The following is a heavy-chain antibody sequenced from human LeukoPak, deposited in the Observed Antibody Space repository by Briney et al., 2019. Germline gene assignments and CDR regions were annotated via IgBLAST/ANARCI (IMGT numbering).Heavy chain of an antibody. Sequence: PGGSLRLSCAASGFTFSSYAMHWVRQAPGKGLEYVSAISSNGGSTYYANSVKGRFIISRDNSKNTLYLQMGSLRAEDMAVYYCAVGLRLGELLPQEAEYYFDYWGQGTLVTVSS. V-gene: IGHV3-64*01. D-gene: IGHD3-16*01. CDR2: ISSNGGST. CDR3: AVGLRLGELLPQEAEYYFDY. J-gene: IGHJ4*02. CDR1: GFTFSSYA.